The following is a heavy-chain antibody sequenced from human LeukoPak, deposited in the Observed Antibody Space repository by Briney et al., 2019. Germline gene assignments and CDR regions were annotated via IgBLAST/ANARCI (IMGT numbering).Heavy chain of an antibody. V-gene: IGHV3-74*01. J-gene: IGHJ6*03. D-gene: IGHD6-19*01. Sequence: GGSLRLSCAASGFTFSSYWMHWVRQAPGKGLVWVSRINSDGSSTSYADSVKGRFTISRVNAKNTLYLQMNSLRAEDTAVYYCARVAVAGPYYYYYMDVWGKGTTVAVSS. CDR3: ARVAVAGPYYYYYMDV. CDR2: INSDGSST. CDR1: GFTFSSYW.